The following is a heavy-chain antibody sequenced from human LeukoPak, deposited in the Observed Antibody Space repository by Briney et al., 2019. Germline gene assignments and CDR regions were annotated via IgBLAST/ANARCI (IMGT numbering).Heavy chain of an antibody. CDR1: GGSISSSSYY. V-gene: IGHV4-39*07. D-gene: IGHD3-3*01. Sequence: PSETLSLTCTVSGGSISSSSYYWGWIRQPPGKGLEWIGSIHHSGSTYYNPFLKSRVTISVDTSKNQFSLKLSPVTAADTAVYYCARVLEILPNYQYFDYWGQGTLVTASS. CDR3: ARVLEILPNYQYFDY. CDR2: IHHSGST. J-gene: IGHJ4*02.